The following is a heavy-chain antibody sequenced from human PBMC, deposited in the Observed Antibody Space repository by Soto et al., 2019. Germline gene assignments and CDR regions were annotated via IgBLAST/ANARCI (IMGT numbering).Heavy chain of an antibody. CDR1: GGTFSSYA. CDR2: IIPIFGTA. CDR3: ARDPGSSWYALAFDI. D-gene: IGHD6-13*01. V-gene: IGHV1-69*06. Sequence: SVKVSGKASGGTFSSYAISWVRQAPGQGLEWMGGIIPIFGTANYAQKFQGRVTITADRSTSTAYMELSSLRSEDTAVYYCARDPGSSWYALAFDIWGQGTMVTVS. J-gene: IGHJ3*02.